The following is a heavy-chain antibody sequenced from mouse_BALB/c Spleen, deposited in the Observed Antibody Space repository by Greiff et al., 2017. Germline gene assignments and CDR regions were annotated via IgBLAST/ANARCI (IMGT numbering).Heavy chain of an antibody. D-gene: IGHD1-1*01. CDR1: GYTFTDYE. CDR3: TDYYGSSYWYFDV. Sequence: VKLQESGAELVRPGASVKLSCKALGYTFTDYEMHWVKQTPVHGLEWIGAIHPGSGGTAYNQKFKGKATLTADKSSSTAYMELSSLTSEDSAVYYCTDYYGSSYWYFDVWGAGTTVTVSS. J-gene: IGHJ1*01. V-gene: IGHV1-15*01. CDR2: IHPGSGGT.